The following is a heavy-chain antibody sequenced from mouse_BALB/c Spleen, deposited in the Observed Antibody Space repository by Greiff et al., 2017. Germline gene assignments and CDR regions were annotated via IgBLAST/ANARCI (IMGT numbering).Heavy chain of an antibody. D-gene: IGHD1-1*01. V-gene: IGHV5-6-5*01. Sequence: DVKLVESGGGLVKPGGSLKLSCTASGFTFSSYAMSWVRQTPEKRLEWVASISSGGSTYYPDSVKGRFTISRDNARNILYLQMSSLRSEDTAMYYCAREGYYGSRSYWYFDVWGAGTTVTVSS. CDR2: ISSGGST. CDR1: GFTFSSYA. J-gene: IGHJ1*01. CDR3: AREGYYGSRSYWYFDV.